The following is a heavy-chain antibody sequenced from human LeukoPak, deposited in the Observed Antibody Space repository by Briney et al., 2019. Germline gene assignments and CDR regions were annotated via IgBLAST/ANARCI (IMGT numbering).Heavy chain of an antibody. D-gene: IGHD3-22*01. CDR3: ARMSSSGYFL. J-gene: IGHJ4*02. Sequence: AGSLRLSCAASAFTFINCWMRWVGQAAGRGREGVAYRKQNESEKYFVDSTKGRFIMSRDNFKKLLYLQMNSLRAEDTAVYYCARMSSSGYFLWGQGALVTVSS. V-gene: IGHV3-7*01. CDR2: RKQNESEK. CDR1: AFTFINCW.